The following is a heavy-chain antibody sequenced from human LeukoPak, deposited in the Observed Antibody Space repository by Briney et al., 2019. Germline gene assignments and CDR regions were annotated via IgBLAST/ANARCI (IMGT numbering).Heavy chain of an antibody. Sequence: GESLRLSCAASGCTFTDYYMSWIRQAPGKGLEWVSYISSSGSTIYYADSVKGRFTISRDNAKNSLYLQMNSLRAEDTAVYYCARDPDTYYGSGSDGYFDYWGQGTLVTVSS. D-gene: IGHD3-10*01. V-gene: IGHV3-11*01. CDR3: ARDPDTYYGSGSDGYFDY. J-gene: IGHJ4*02. CDR1: GCTFTDYY. CDR2: ISSSGSTI.